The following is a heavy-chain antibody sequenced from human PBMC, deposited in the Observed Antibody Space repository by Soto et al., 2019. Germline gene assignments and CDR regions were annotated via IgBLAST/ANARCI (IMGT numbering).Heavy chain of an antibody. J-gene: IGHJ4*02. V-gene: IGHV4-39*01. CDR2: IYYSGST. Sequence: SETLYLSCNVSGCSITSYSYYWGWISQRPGKGLEWIGSIYYSGSTYYNLSLKSRVTISVDTSKNQFSLKLSSVTAADTAVYFCARLPGYCSGDSCRSPYWGQGTLVTVS. D-gene: IGHD2-15*01. CDR3: ARLPGYCSGDSCRSPY. CDR1: GCSITSYSYY.